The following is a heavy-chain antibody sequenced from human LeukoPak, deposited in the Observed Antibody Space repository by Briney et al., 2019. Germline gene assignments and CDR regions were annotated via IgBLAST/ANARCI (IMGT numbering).Heavy chain of an antibody. V-gene: IGHV1-2*02. D-gene: IGHD6-13*01. J-gene: IGHJ5*02. CDR3: ARGPTSSSWYSNWFDP. CDR2: INPNSGGT. Sequence: GASVKVSCKASGYTFTDFYIHWVRQAPGQGLEWMGWINPNSGGTNYAQKFQGRVTMTRDTSISTAYMELSRLRSDDTAVYYCARGPTSSSWYSNWFDPWGQGTLVTVSS. CDR1: GYTFTDFY.